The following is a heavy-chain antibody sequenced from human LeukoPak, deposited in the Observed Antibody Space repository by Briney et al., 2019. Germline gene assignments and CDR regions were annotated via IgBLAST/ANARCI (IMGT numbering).Heavy chain of an antibody. V-gene: IGHV1-18*01. J-gene: IGHJ6*03. D-gene: IGHD3-9*01. CDR3: AGVPTIFWVLYYMDV. Sequence: ASVKVSCKASGYTFTSYGISWVRQAPGQGLEWMGWISAYNGNTNYAQKLQGRVTTTTDTSTSTAYMELRSPRSDDTAVYYCAGVPTIFWVLYYMDVWGKGTTVTISS. CDR2: ISAYNGNT. CDR1: GYTFTSYG.